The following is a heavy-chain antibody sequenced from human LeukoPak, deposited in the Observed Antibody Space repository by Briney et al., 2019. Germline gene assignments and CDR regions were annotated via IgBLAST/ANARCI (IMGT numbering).Heavy chain of an antibody. Sequence: SETLSLTCAVYGGSFSGYYWSWIRQPPGKGLEWIGEINHSGSTNYNPSLKSRVTISVDTSKNQFSLKLSSVTAADTAVYYCARDYDSSGFFDYWGQGTLVTVSS. J-gene: IGHJ4*02. CDR3: ARDYDSSGFFDY. V-gene: IGHV4-34*01. D-gene: IGHD3-22*01. CDR2: INHSGST. CDR1: GGSFSGYY.